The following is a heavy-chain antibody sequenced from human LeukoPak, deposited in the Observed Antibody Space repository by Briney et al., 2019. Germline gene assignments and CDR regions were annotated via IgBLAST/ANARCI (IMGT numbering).Heavy chain of an antibody. J-gene: IGHJ6*03. CDR2: IIPIFGTA. D-gene: IGHD4-11*01. CDR3: ARVPTVTTDYYYYMDV. Sequence: SVKVSCKASGGTFSSYAISWVRQAPGQGLEWMGGIIPIFGTANYAQKFQGRVTITADESTSTAYMELSSLRFEDTAVYYCARVPTVTTDYYYYMDVWGKGTTVTVSS. V-gene: IGHV1-69*13. CDR1: GGTFSSYA.